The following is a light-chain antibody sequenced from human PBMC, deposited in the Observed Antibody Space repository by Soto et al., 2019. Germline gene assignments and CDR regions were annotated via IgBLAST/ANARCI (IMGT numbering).Light chain of an antibody. V-gene: IGLV4-60*02. CDR3: ETWDSNTRV. CDR1: SGHSSYI. J-gene: IGLJ3*02. CDR2: IDGSGSY. Sequence: QSVLTQSSSASASLGSSVKLTCTQSSGHSSYIIAWHQQQPGKAPRYLMKIDGSGSYNKGSGVPDRFSGSSSGPDRYLTISNLQFDDEADYYCETWDSNTRVFGGGTKLTVL.